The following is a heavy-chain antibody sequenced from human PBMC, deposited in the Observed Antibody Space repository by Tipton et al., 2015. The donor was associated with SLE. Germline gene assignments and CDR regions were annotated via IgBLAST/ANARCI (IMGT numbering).Heavy chain of an antibody. Sequence: TLSLTCTVSGASVSSGTYYWTWIRQPAGKGLEWIGRVYNSGSTNYNPSLKSRATLSVDTSKNQFSLKLSSVTAADTAVYFCARDRGGVGDFDYWGQGTPVTVSS. V-gene: IGHV4-61*10. CDR1: GASVSSGTYY. CDR3: ARDRGGVGDFDY. D-gene: IGHD3-10*01. CDR2: VYNSGST. J-gene: IGHJ4*02.